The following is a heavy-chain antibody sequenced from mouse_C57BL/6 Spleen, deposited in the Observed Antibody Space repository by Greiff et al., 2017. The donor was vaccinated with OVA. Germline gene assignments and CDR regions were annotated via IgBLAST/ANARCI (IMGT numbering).Heavy chain of an antibody. Sequence: QVQLQQPGTDLVKPGASVKLSCKASGYTFTSYWMHWVKQRPGQGLEWIGNINPSNGGTNYNEKFKSKATLTVDKSSSTAYMQLSSLTSEDSAVYYCARTDYYGSSLAWFAYWGQGTLVTVSA. D-gene: IGHD1-1*01. CDR1: GYTFTSYW. CDR2: INPSNGGT. CDR3: ARTDYYGSSLAWFAY. V-gene: IGHV1-53*01. J-gene: IGHJ3*01.